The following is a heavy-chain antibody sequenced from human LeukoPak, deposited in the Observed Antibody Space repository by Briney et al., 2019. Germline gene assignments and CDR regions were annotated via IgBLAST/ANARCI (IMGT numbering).Heavy chain of an antibody. CDR2: ISSSSSTI. Sequence: GGSLRLSCAASGFTFSSYSMTWVRQAPGKGLEWVSYISSSSSTIYYADSVKGRFTISRDNAKNSLYLQMNSLRAEDTAVYYCAREGLYDSSGYVDYWGQGTLVTVSS. V-gene: IGHV3-48*01. CDR3: AREGLYDSSGYVDY. D-gene: IGHD3-22*01. CDR1: GFTFSSYS. J-gene: IGHJ4*02.